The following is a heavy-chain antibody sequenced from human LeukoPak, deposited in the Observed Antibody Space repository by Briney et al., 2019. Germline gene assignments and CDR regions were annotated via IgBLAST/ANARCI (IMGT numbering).Heavy chain of an antibody. CDR3: ARDGQQLVLSPLDY. J-gene: IGHJ4*02. D-gene: IGHD6-13*01. V-gene: IGHV3-66*01. Sequence: GGSLRLSCAASEFSVGSNYMTWVRQAPGKGLEWVSLIYSGGSTYYADSVKGRFTISRDNSKNTLYLQMNSLRAEDTAVYYCARDGQQLVLSPLDYWGQGTLVTVSS. CDR2: IYSGGST. CDR1: EFSVGSNY.